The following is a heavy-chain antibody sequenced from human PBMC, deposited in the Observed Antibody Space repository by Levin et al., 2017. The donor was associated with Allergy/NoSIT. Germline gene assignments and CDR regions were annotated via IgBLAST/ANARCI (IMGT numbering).Heavy chain of an antibody. CDR3: AKVAA. V-gene: IGHV3-23*01. CDR2: ISARGDTT. CDR1: GLTFSTYG. Sequence: GESLKISCAVSGLTFSTYGMNWVRQAPGRGLEWVSGISARGDTTYYADSVKGRFTISRDNSKNTLYLQMSSLRAEDTAVYYCAKVAAWGQGSLVTVSS. J-gene: IGHJ5*02. D-gene: IGHD6-19*01.